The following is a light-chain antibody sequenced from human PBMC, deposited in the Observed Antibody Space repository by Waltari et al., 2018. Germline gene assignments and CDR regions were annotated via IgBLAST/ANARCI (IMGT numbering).Light chain of an antibody. J-gene: IGKJ5*01. Sequence: VLTQSPATLSLSPGDRAALSCRASQSIVDAIAWYQQRPGQTPRLLIYDASNRAPGIPARFSGSVSETDFTLTISSLEPEDFAVYYCQQRRNWPLSFGQGTRLEIK. CDR2: DAS. V-gene: IGKV3-11*01. CDR1: QSIVDA. CDR3: QQRRNWPLS.